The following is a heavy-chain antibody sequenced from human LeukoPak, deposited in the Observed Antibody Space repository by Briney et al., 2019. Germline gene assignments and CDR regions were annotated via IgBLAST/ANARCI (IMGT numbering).Heavy chain of an antibody. CDR1: GFTFRNYA. D-gene: IGHD3-22*01. CDR2: ISNDGVYT. V-gene: IGHV3-23*01. CDR3: AKGSSGGRPYYFDY. J-gene: IGHJ4*02. Sequence: GGSLRLSCVASGFTFRNYAMSWVRQSPGKGLEWISAISNDGVYTFHADSVKGRLTISRDDSKNTLYLQMDSLRAEDTAIYYCAKGSSGGRPYYFDYWGQGTLVTVSS.